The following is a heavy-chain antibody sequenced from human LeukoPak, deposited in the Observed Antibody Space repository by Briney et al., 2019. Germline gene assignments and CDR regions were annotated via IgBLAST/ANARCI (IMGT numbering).Heavy chain of an antibody. CDR2: GDYSGGT. CDR1: GGYISTSTYF. J-gene: IGHJ4*02. Sequence: PSETLSLTCAVSGGYISTSTYFWAWIRQPPGKGLEWIASGDYSGGTYYNPSLESRVAISADMSKNQIPLKLSSVTAADTALYYCARERGEEYSSGWYKTNFFDTWGQGTRVTVSS. V-gene: IGHV4-39*06. CDR3: ARERGEEYSSGWYKTNFFDT. D-gene: IGHD6-19*01.